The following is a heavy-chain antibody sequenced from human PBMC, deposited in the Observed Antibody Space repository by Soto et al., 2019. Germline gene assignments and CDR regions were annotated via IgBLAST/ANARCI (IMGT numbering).Heavy chain of an antibody. Sequence: PGWSLRLSCAAFGLTISGKKYVAWVRQAPGKGLEWVSGLYDVDGSFYADSVRGRFTTSSDSSKTTVYLQMNDLRPDDTAVYYCATWHEREHAYDVWGQGTTVTVYS. CDR3: ATWHEREHAYDV. CDR1: GLTISGKKY. J-gene: IGHJ3*01. D-gene: IGHD1-1*01. CDR2: LYDVDGS. V-gene: IGHV3-53*01.